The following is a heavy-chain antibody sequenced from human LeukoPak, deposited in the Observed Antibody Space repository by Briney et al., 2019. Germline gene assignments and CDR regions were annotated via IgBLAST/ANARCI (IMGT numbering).Heavy chain of an antibody. Sequence: SETLSLTCAVYGGSFSSYYWSWIRQPPGKGLKWIGNIYYSGYTTYSPSLRSRVTISVDTSKNQFSLKLSSVTAADTAVYYCARSNYDILTGYPNWYFDLWGRGTLVTVSS. V-gene: IGHV4-59*01. CDR3: ARSNYDILTGYPNWYFDL. CDR2: IYYSGYT. J-gene: IGHJ2*01. D-gene: IGHD3-9*01. CDR1: GGSFSSYY.